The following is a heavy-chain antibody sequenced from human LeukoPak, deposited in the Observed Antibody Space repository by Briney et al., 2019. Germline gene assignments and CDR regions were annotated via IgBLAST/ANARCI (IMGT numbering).Heavy chain of an antibody. Sequence: GGSLRLSCAASVFIVSGDFMSWVRQAPGKGLEWVAVIYSDCSTYYADSVKGRFTISRDNSKNTLDLQMTGLRAEDTAVYYCARERGRGRDSPWFDYWGQGTLVTVSS. CDR1: VFIVSGDF. V-gene: IGHV3-53*01. CDR3: ARERGRGRDSPWFDY. D-gene: IGHD1-26*01. J-gene: IGHJ4*02. CDR2: IYSDCST.